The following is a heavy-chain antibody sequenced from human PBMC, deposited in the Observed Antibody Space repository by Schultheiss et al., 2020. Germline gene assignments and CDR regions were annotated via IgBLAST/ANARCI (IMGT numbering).Heavy chain of an antibody. Sequence: SQTLSLTCTVSGGSISSSSYYWGWIRQPPGKGLEWIESIYYSGSTNYNPSLKSRVTISVDTSKNQFSLKLSSVTAADTAVYYCARGSVYCSGGSCPLDYWGQGTLVTVSS. CDR2: IYYSGST. J-gene: IGHJ4*02. CDR3: ARGSVYCSGGSCPLDY. V-gene: IGHV4-39*07. D-gene: IGHD2-15*01. CDR1: GGSISSSSYY.